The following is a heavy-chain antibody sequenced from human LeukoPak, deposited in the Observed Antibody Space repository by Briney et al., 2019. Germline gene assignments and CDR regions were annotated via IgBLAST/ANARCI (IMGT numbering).Heavy chain of an antibody. V-gene: IGHV3-33*01. CDR2: IWYDGSNK. J-gene: IGHJ3*02. CDR1: GFTFSTSG. D-gene: IGHD3-10*01. CDR3: ARDKMGGSGSYRPVYAFDI. Sequence: GGSLRLSCATSGFTFSTSGMHWVRQAPGKGLEWVSLIWYDGSNKNYADSVKGRFTISRDNSKNTLYLQMNSLRAEDTAVYYCARDKMGGSGSYRPVYAFDIWGQGTMVTVSS.